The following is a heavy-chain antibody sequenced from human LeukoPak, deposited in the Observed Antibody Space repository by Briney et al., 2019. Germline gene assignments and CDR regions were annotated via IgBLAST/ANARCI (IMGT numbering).Heavy chain of an antibody. CDR3: ARDPYHSSSSAGGEFDY. V-gene: IGHV4-39*02. J-gene: IGHJ4*02. Sequence: SETLSLTCTVSGGSISSSSYYWGWIRQPPGKGLEWIGSIYYSGSTYYNPSLKSRVTISVDTSKNQFSLKLSSVTAADTAVYYCARDPYHSSSSAGGEFDYWGQGTLVTVSS. CDR1: GGSISSSSYY. CDR2: IYYSGST. D-gene: IGHD6-6*01.